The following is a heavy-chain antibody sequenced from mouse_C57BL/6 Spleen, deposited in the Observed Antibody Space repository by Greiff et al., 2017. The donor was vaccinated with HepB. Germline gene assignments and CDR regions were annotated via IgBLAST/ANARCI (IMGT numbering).Heavy chain of an antibody. CDR3: TRGEGFPYYAMDY. J-gene: IGHJ4*01. V-gene: IGHV1-15*01. CDR1: GYTFTDYE. CDR2: IDPETGGT. Sequence: QVQLQQSGAELVRPGASVTLSCKASGYTFTDYEMHWVKQTPVHGLEWIGAIDPETGGTAYNQKFKGQAILTADKSSSTAYMELRSLTSEDSAVYYCTRGEGFPYYAMDYWGQGTSVTVSS.